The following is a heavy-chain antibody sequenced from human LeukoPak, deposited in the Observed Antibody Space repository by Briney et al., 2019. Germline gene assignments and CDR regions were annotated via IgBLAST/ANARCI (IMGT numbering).Heavy chain of an antibody. J-gene: IGHJ6*03. CDR1: GYTFTGYY. CDR3: TRDGNYVSDYYYYYYMDV. CDR2: INPNSGGT. V-gene: IGHV1-2*02. Sequence: ASVKVSRKASGYTFTGYYMHWVRQAPGQGLEWMGWINPNSGGTSYAQKFQGRVTMTRDTSISTAYMELSRLRSDDTAVYYCTRDGNYVSDYYYYYYMDVWGKGTTVTVSS. D-gene: IGHD1-7*01.